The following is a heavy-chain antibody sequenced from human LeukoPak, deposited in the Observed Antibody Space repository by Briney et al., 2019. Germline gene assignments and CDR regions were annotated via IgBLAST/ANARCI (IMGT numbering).Heavy chain of an antibody. J-gene: IGHJ4*02. CDR2: IWYDGSNK. CDR1: GFTFSSYG. V-gene: IGHV3-33*01. CDR3: ARADWGSIDY. Sequence: GALRLSCAASGFTFSSYGMHWVRQAPGKGLEWVAVIWYDGSNKYYADSVKGRFTISRDNSKNTLYLQMNSLRAEDTAVYFCARADWGSIDYWGQGALVTVSS. D-gene: IGHD7-27*01.